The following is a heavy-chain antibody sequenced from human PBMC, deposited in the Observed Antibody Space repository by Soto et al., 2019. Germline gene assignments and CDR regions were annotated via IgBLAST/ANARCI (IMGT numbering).Heavy chain of an antibody. CDR3: ARGIDYAFYFDY. CDR1: GYPGITYP. V-gene: IGHV1-3*01. J-gene: IGHJ4*02. CDR2: MNAGNGDR. Sequence: ASVNVSCKASGYPGITYPIHWLRQAPGQSLEWMGWMNAGNGDRKYSQKFQGRVTIPRATSASTAYMELSTLRSEDTDVYYCARGIDYAFYFDYWGQGTLVTVS. D-gene: IGHD3-3*01.